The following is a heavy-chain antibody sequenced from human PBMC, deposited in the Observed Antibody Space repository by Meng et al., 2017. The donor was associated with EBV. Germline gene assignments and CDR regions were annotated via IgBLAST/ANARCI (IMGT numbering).Heavy chain of an antibody. J-gene: IGHJ4*02. V-gene: IGHV3-30*18. D-gene: IGHD6-19*01. CDR3: AKGWRYGVADNYFDY. Sequence: VHLVGCGGGGVQPGRPRGLSCAALGLTFSSYGMHWVRQAPGKGLEWVAVISYDGSNKYYAASVKGRFTISRDNSKNTLYLQMNSLRAEDTAVYYCAKGWRYGVADNYFDYWGQGTLVTVSS. CDR2: ISYDGSNK. CDR1: GLTFSSYG.